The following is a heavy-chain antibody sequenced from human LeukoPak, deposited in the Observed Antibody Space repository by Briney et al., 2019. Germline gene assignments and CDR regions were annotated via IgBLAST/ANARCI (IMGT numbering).Heavy chain of an antibody. J-gene: IGHJ4*02. CDR1: GYTLTDYY. CDR2: INPNSGGT. D-gene: IGHD3-22*01. CDR3: ARVGYYESSGYYEY. Sequence: ALVKVSCKASGYTLTDYYMHWVRQAPGQGLEWMGRINPNSGGTYYAQKFQGRVTMTRDTSISTVYMELSRLRSDDTAVYYCARVGYYESSGYYEYWGQGTLVTVSS. V-gene: IGHV1-2*06.